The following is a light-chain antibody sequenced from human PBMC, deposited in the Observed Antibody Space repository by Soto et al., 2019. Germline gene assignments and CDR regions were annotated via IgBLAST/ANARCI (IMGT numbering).Light chain of an antibody. J-gene: IGKJ1*01. CDR1: QSVGSN. CDR2: GAS. V-gene: IGKV3-15*01. CDR3: QQYNDWPRT. Sequence: EIVMTQSPATLSVSPVERATLSCMASQSVGSNLAWYQQKPGQAPRLLMYGASTRATGIPARFSGSGSGTEFTLTISSLQSEDFAIYYCQQYNDWPRTFGQGTKVDIK.